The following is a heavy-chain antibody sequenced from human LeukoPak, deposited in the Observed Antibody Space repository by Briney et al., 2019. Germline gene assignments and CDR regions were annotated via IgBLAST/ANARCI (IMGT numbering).Heavy chain of an antibody. D-gene: IGHD6-6*01. CDR2: IYYSGST. Sequence: PSQTLSLTCTVSGGSISSGDYYWSWIRQPPGKGLEWIGYIYYSGSTYYNPSLKSRVTISVDTSKNQFSLKLSSVTAADTAVYYCARDWDSSSRYYYMDVWGKGTTVTVSS. V-gene: IGHV4-30-4*01. CDR3: ARDWDSSSRYYYMDV. J-gene: IGHJ6*03. CDR1: GGSISSGDYY.